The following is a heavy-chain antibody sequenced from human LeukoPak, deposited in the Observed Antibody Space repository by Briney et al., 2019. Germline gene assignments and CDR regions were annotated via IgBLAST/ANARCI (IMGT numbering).Heavy chain of an antibody. CDR1: GFYFDDYA. CDR3: AKDRGSGSYYSNYYGMDV. D-gene: IGHD3-10*01. J-gene: IGHJ6*02. Sequence: PGRSLRLSCAASGFYFDDYAMHWVRQAPGKGLEWVSCISWNSGSIGYADSVKGRFTISRDNAKNSLYLQMNSLRAEDTALYYCAKDRGSGSYYSNYYGMDVWGQGTTVTVSS. CDR2: ISWNSGSI. V-gene: IGHV3-9*01.